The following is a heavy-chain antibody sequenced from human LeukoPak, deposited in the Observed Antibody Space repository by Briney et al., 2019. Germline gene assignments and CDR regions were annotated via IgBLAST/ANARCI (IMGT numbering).Heavy chain of an antibody. CDR1: GFTFSSYA. J-gene: IGHJ1*01. CDR2: ISGSGGSP. Sequence: GGSLRLSCAASGFTFSSYAMGWVRQAPGKGLEWVSGISGSGGSPYYADSVKGRFTISRDNTKSSLYLQMNSLRAEDMAVYYCARGYCGGDCYGDWGQGTLVTVSS. CDR3: ARGYCGGDCYGD. D-gene: IGHD2-21*02. V-gene: IGHV3-23*01.